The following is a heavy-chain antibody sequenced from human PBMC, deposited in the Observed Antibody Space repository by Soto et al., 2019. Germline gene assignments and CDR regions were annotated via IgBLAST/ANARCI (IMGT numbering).Heavy chain of an antibody. D-gene: IGHD1-1*01. CDR2: TYYRSKWYN. Sequence: SQTLSLTCAISGDSVSSNSAAWNWIRQSPSRGLEWLGRTYYRSKWYNDYAVSVKSRITINPDTSKNQFSLQLNSVTPEDTAVYYCARGNWYAKGYYYYYGMDVWGQGTTATVSS. CDR3: ARGNWYAKGYYYYYGMDV. CDR1: GDSVSSNSAA. J-gene: IGHJ6*02. V-gene: IGHV6-1*01.